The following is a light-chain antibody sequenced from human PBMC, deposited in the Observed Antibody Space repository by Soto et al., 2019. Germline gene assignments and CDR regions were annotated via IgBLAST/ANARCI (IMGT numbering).Light chain of an antibody. V-gene: IGLV1-47*01. CDR2: MNN. Sequence: QSVLTQPPSASGTPGQRVTISCSGSSSNIGINFVYWYQQLPGTAPKLLIYMNNQRPSGVPGRFSGSNSGTSASLAISGLRAEDEDDYCCATWNDSLSSPVFGGGTKLTVL. J-gene: IGLJ3*02. CDR1: SSNIGINF. CDR3: ATWNDSLSSPV.